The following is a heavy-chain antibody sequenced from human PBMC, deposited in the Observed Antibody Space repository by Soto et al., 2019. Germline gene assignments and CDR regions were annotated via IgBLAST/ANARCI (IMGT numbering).Heavy chain of an antibody. CDR1: GFTFSSYA. V-gene: IGHV3-30-3*01. CDR3: ARADYDSSGYYNPLGAFDI. Sequence: QVQLVESGGGVVQPGRSLRLSCAASGFTFSSYAMHWVRQAPGKGLEWVAVISYDGSNKYYADSVKGRFTISRDNSKNPLYLQMNSLRAEDTAVYYCARADYDSSGYYNPLGAFDIWGQGTMVTVSS. CDR2: ISYDGSNK. J-gene: IGHJ3*02. D-gene: IGHD3-22*01.